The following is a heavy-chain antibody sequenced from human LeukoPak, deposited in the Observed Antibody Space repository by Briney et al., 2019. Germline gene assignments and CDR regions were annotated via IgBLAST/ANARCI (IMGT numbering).Heavy chain of an antibody. CDR1: GFTFSSFA. Sequence: GGSLRLSCAASGFTFSSFAMTWVRQAPGKGLEWVSAIGGGGGATYYADSVKGRFAISRDNSKSTLYLQMNSLRAEDTAVYYCAQASTGWYLYYWGQGTLVTVSS. V-gene: IGHV3-23*01. D-gene: IGHD6-19*01. CDR3: AQASTGWYLYY. J-gene: IGHJ4*02. CDR2: IGGGGGAT.